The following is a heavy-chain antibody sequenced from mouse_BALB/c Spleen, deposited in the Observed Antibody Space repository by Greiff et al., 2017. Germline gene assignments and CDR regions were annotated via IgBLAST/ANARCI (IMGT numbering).Heavy chain of an antibody. CDR3: TRSDRYYAMDY. J-gene: IGHJ4*01. CDR2: IYPSDSYT. CDR1: GYTFTSYW. V-gene: IGHV1-69*02. D-gene: IGHD2-14*01. Sequence: VQLQQTGAELVRPGASVKLSCKASGYTFTSYWINWVKQRPGQGLEWIGNIYPSDSYTNYNQKFKDKATLTVDKSSSTAYMQLSSPTSEDSAVYYCTRSDRYYAMDYWGQGTSVTVSS.